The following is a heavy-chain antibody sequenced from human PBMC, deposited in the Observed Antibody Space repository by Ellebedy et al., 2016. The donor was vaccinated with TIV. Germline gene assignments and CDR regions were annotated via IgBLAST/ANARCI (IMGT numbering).Heavy chain of an antibody. Sequence: GESLKISCAASEFSFGGFAMSWVRQAPGKGLQWVSTTSGSGGTTYYADSVRGRFTVSRDNSKNTLDLQMNNVRAEDTAVYYCAKCQIGYNSREQFHFEYWGQGALVTVSS. CDR1: EFSFGGFA. CDR3: AKCQIGYNSREQFHFEY. J-gene: IGHJ4*02. CDR2: TSGSGGTT. V-gene: IGHV3-23*01. D-gene: IGHD5-24*01.